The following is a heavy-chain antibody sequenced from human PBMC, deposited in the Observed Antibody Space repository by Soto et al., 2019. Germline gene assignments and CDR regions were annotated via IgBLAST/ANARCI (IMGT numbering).Heavy chain of an antibody. J-gene: IGHJ4*02. CDR3: ARGVGSSPPQY. V-gene: IGHV4-59*02. CDR2: IYASGSP. D-gene: IGHD1-26*01. CDR1: GGSVSVYF. Sequence: SETLSLTCTISGGSVSVYFLSWIRQSTGQGIEWIGCIYASGSPYYNPSLRSRVTISADTSKNQISRKLTSPTAADTAVYYCARGVGSSPPQYWGRGTLVTVSS.